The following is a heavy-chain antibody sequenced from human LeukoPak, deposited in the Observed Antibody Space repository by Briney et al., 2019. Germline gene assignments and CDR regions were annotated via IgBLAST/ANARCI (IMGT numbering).Heavy chain of an antibody. CDR2: ISSSSSYI. D-gene: IGHD2-2*01. CDR3: AREDGGSSTSFDY. Sequence: PGGSLRLSCAASGFTFSSYSMNWVRQAPGKGLEWVSSISSSSSYIYYADSVKGRFTISRDNAKNSLYLQMNSLRAEDTAVYYCAREDGGSSTSFDYRGQGTLVTVSS. J-gene: IGHJ4*02. V-gene: IGHV3-21*01. CDR1: GFTFSSYS.